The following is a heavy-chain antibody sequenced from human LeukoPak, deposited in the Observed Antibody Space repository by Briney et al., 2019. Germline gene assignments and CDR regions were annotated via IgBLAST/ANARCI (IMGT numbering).Heavy chain of an antibody. CDR2: ISAYSGNI. V-gene: IGHV1-18*01. CDR3: ARDDSGRYYGTSNRYFDY. D-gene: IGHD1-26*01. Sequence: ASVKVSCKASGYTFTNYGVSWVRQAPGQGLEWMGWISAYSGNINYAQKLQGRVTMTTDASTNAAYMELRSLRSDDTAVYYCARDDSGRYYGTSNRYFDYWGQGTLVTVSS. J-gene: IGHJ4*02. CDR1: GYTFTNYG.